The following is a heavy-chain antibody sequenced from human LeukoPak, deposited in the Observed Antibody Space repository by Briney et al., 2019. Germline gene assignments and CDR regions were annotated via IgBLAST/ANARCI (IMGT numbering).Heavy chain of an antibody. CDR1: GFTVCTNY. CDR3: ARGLLRDGYTYTYSFDY. Sequence: GGSLRLSCAASGFTVCTNYMNWVLQAPGKGLEWVSVVYMGGTTYYADSVKGRFTISRDSTKNTIYLQMNNLRAEDTAVYYCARGLLRDGYTYTYSFDYWGQGALVTVSS. J-gene: IGHJ4*02. V-gene: IGHV3-66*01. CDR2: VYMGGTT. D-gene: IGHD5-18*01.